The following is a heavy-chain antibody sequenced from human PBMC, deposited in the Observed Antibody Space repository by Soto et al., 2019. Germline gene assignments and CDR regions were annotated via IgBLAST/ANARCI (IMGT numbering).Heavy chain of an antibody. CDR1: GFTFSSYA. CDR3: ARGQPEGPFDY. Sequence: GGSLRLSCAASGFTFSSYAMHWVRQAPGKGLEWVAVISYDGSNKYYADSVKGRFTISRDNSKNTLYLQMNSLRAEDTAVYYCARGQPEGPFDYWGQGTLVTVSS. CDR2: ISYDGSNK. V-gene: IGHV3-30-3*01. J-gene: IGHJ4*02.